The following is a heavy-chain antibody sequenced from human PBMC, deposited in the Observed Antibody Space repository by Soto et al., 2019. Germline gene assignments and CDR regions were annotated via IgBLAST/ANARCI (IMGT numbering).Heavy chain of an antibody. CDR1: GGSINNHY. CDR3: ARRFGSSWYGDYYYYMDV. D-gene: IGHD6-13*01. V-gene: IGHV4-59*08. J-gene: IGHJ6*03. CDR2: IYYTGST. Sequence: SETLSLTCTVSGGSINNHYWSWIRQPPGKGLEWIGYIYYTGSTNYNPSLESRVTMSVDTSKNRFSLKLSSVTAADTAVYYCARRFGSSWYGDYYYYMDVWGKGTTVTVSS.